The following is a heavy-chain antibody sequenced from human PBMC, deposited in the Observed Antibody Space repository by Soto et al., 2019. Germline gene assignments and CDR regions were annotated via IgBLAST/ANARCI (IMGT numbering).Heavy chain of an antibody. D-gene: IGHD2-21*02. CDR3: AREEEGAVTADY. V-gene: IGHV3-74*01. J-gene: IGHJ4*02. CDR2: INSDGTTT. Sequence: EVQLVETGGGLVQPGGSLRLSCAASGFTFSSYWMQWVRQAPGKGLVWVSSINSDGTTTKYTDSVKGRFTISRDNAKNTLYLQMNSLRAEDTAIYYCAREEEGAVTADYWGQGTLVTVSS. CDR1: GFTFSSYW.